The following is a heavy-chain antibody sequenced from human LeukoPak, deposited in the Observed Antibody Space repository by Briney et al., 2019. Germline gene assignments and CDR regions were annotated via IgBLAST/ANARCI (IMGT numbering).Heavy chain of an antibody. CDR3: ARGFPDYDFWSGLIDY. J-gene: IGHJ4*02. D-gene: IGHD3-3*01. CDR2: INHSGST. CDR1: GGSFSGYY. Sequence: SETLSLTCAVYGGSFSGYYWSWIRQPPGKGLEWIGEINHSGSTNYNPSLKSRVTISVDTSKNQFSLKLSSVTAADTAVYYCARGFPDYDFWSGLIDYWGQGTLVTVSS. V-gene: IGHV4-34*01.